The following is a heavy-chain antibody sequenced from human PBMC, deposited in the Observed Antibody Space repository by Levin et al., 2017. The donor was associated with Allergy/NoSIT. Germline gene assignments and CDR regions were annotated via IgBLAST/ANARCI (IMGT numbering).Heavy chain of an antibody. J-gene: IGHJ4*02. CDR2: IKKDGGEK. CDR1: GFSFSDYW. CDR3: ARVAWIQLWFFDF. V-gene: IGHV3-7*04. Sequence: GGSLRLSCAVSGFSFSDYWMSWVRQAPGRGLEWVANIKKDGGEKYYVDSAKGRFTVSRDNAKNSLYLQMNSLRAEDTAVYYCARVAWIQLWFFDFWGRGTLVTVSS. D-gene: IGHD5-18*01.